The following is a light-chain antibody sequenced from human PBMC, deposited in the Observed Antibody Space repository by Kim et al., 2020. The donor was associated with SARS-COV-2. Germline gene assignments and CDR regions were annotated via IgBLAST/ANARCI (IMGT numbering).Light chain of an antibody. CDR2: DVS. Sequence: GQSITLSCTGPSRDLGYFNSVSWYQQRPGKVPKLIIYDVSERASGVSNRFSGSQSGNTASLTISGLRAEDEADYYCSSHTTSSTYVFGSGTQLTVL. CDR3: SSHTTSSTYV. J-gene: IGLJ1*01. V-gene: IGLV2-14*04. CDR1: SRDLGYFNS.